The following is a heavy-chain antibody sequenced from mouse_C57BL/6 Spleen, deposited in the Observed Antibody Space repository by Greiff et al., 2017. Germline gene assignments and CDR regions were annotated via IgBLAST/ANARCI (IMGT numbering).Heavy chain of an antibody. D-gene: IGHD1-1*01. CDR1: GFSLTSYG. V-gene: IGHV2-2*01. Sequence: QVQLQQSGPGLVQPSQSLSITCTVSGFSLTSYGVHWVRQSPGKGLEWLGVIWSGGSTDYNAAFISRLSISKDNSKRQVFFKMTSLQADDTAIDYCAQNYVTLDYWGQGTTLTVAS. J-gene: IGHJ2*01. CDR3: AQNYVTLDY. CDR2: IWSGGST.